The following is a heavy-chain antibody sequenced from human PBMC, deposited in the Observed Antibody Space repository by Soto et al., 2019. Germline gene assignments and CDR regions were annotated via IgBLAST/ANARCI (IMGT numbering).Heavy chain of an antibody. D-gene: IGHD2-15*01. Sequence: QVQLQESGPGLVKPSQTLSLTCTVSGGSISSGGYYWSWIRQHPGKGLEWIGYIYYSGSTYYNPSLKSRVTISVETSKNQLSLKLSSVTAADTAEYYFARDVRRSVIGGYYYYGMDVWGQGTTVTVSS. CDR2: IYYSGST. J-gene: IGHJ6*02. V-gene: IGHV4-31*03. CDR3: ARDVRRSVIGGYYYYGMDV. CDR1: GGSISSGGYY.